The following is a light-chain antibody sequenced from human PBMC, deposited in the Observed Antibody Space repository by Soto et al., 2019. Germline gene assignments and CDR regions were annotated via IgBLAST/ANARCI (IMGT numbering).Light chain of an antibody. CDR2: VAS. J-gene: IGKJ1*01. CDR3: QKYNRAPWT. Sequence: DIQMTQSPSSLSASVGDRVTITCRASQGISNYLAWYQQQPGKVPKLLIYVASTLQSGVPSLFSGSGSGTEFTLTSSSLQPEDVATYYCQKYNRAPWTFGQGTKVEIK. CDR1: QGISNY. V-gene: IGKV1-27*01.